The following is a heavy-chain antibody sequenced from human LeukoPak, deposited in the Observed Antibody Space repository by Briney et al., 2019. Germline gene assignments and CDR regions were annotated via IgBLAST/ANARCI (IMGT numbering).Heavy chain of an antibody. J-gene: IGHJ6*03. CDR3: AKTGVTPRGSLYYYYYMDV. Sequence: PGGSLTLSCAASGFIFGRDSMNWVRQAPGKGLEWVSYISSSSSTIYYADSVKGRFTISRDNSRNTLYLQMSSLRAEDTAVYYCAKTGVTPRGSLYYYYYMDVWGKGTTVTVSS. V-gene: IGHV3-48*01. CDR2: ISSSSSTI. CDR1: GFIFGRDS. D-gene: IGHD2-21*02.